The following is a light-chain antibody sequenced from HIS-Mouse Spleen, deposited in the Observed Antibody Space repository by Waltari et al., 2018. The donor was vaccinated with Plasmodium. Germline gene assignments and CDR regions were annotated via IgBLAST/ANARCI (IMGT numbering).Light chain of an antibody. V-gene: IGLV2-11*01. CDR2: DVS. J-gene: IGLJ3*02. Sequence: QSALTQPPQVSGSPGQQVTTPCPGPASDVGGYNFVPWYQPHPGKAPNLWIYDVSNRPSGGPDRFSGSKSGNPASLTISGLQAEDEADYSCCSYAGSYTFWVFGGGTKLTVL. CDR1: ASDVGGYNF. CDR3: CSYAGSYTFWV.